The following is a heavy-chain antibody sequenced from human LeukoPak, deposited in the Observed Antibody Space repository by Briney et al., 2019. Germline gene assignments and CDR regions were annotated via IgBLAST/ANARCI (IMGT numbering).Heavy chain of an antibody. Sequence: PGGSLRLSCAASGFTFSSYAMSWVRRAPGKGLEWVSSVSGRGGSTYCADCVKGLLTISRDNSKHTLYMKMKHLRPEDRAVSYFAKGKIGWYDYWGEGALVTVSP. D-gene: IGHD6-19*01. CDR2: VSGRGGST. V-gene: IGHV3-23*01. CDR3: AKGKIGWYDY. J-gene: IGHJ4*02. CDR1: GFTFSSYA.